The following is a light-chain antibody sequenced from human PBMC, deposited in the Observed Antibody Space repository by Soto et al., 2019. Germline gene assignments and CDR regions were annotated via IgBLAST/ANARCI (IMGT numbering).Light chain of an antibody. CDR3: QQYKSYPWT. J-gene: IGKJ1*01. CDR2: RVS. CDR1: QTISNY. V-gene: IGKV1-5*03. Sequence: DIQMTQSPSTLSASIGDRVAITCRASQTISNYLAWYQLKPGKAPKFLIYRVSTLESGVPSRFSGAGSGTEFSLTISSLQPDDFATYYCQQYKSYPWTFGQGTRVEIK.